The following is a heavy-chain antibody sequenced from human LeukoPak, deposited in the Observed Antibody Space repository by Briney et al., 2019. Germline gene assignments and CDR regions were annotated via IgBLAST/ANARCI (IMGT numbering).Heavy chain of an antibody. V-gene: IGHV4-31*03. CDR2: IYYSGST. CDR3: ARDFRCSSTSCPAWGFDP. CDR1: GGSISSGGYY. J-gene: IGHJ5*02. Sequence: SETLSLTCTVSGGSISSGGYYWSWTRQHPGKGLEWIGYIYYSGSTYYNPSLKSRVTISVDTSKNQFSLKLSSVTAADTAVYYCARDFRCSSTSCPAWGFDPWGQGTLVTVSS. D-gene: IGHD2-2*01.